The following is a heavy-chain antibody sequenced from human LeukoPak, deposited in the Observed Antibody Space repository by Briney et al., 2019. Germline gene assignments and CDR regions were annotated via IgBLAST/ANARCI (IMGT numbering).Heavy chain of an antibody. CDR3: ARVGEYYGSGSYPDY. V-gene: IGHV1-2*02. CDR2: INPNIGGT. CDR1: RYTFTGHY. D-gene: IGHD3-10*01. Sequence: ASVTVSCKPSRYTFTGHYMHWVRQAPPPRLEWLGWINPNIGGTNYPQQSHGKVTMTRNMSISTAYMELSRLRSDDTAAYYCARVGEYYGSGSYPDYWGQGTLVTVSS. J-gene: IGHJ4*02.